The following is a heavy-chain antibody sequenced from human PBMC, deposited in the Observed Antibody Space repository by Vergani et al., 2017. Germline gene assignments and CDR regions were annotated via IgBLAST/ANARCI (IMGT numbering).Heavy chain of an antibody. D-gene: IGHD6-19*01. V-gene: IGHV3-66*02. CDR2: IDSDGCT. CDR1: GFIVSSYY. Sequence: EVQLVESGGGLVQPGGSLRLSCAASGFIVSSYYMSWVRQAPGKGLEWVSLIDSDGCTYYADSVKGRFTIYRDISKNTLYLQMNSLRAEDTAVYYCARAPSSGWFYYFDYWGQGTLVTVSS. CDR3: ARAPSSGWFYYFDY. J-gene: IGHJ4*02.